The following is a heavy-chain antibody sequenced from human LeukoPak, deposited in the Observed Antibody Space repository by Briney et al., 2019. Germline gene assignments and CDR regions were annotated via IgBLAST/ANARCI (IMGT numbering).Heavy chain of an antibody. D-gene: IGHD4-17*01. CDR2: IRKKGYGETT. CDR1: GFSFGDDA. J-gene: IGHJ4*02. Sequence: GGSLRLSCTASGFSFGDDAWSWFRQAPGSGLEFVSFIRKKGYGETTDYAASVRGRFTISRDDAKSTAYLQMNSLEIEDTALYYCSRGLHDYGDSNYYFDQWGRGTQVTVSS. CDR3: SRGLHDYGDSNYYFDQ. V-gene: IGHV3-49*03.